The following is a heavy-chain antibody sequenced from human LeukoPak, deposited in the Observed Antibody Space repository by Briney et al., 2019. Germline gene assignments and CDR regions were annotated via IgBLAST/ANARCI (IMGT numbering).Heavy chain of an antibody. CDR2: INPNRGGT. V-gene: IGHV1-2*02. J-gene: IGHJ3*02. Sequence: ASVKVSCKASGYTFTGYFMHWVRQAPGHGLEWMGWINPNRGGTNYAQKFQGRVTMTRDTSISTAYMELSRLRSDDTAVYYCARDWGSIRYYGSDNYDTAFDIWGHGTMVTVSS. D-gene: IGHD3-10*01. CDR3: ARDWGSIRYYGSDNYDTAFDI. CDR1: GYTFTGYF.